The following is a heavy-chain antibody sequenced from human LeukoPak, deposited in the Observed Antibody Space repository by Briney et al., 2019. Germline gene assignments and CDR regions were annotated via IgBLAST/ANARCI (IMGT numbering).Heavy chain of an antibody. D-gene: IGHD5-18*01. Sequence: VASVKVSCKASGGTFSSYAISWVRQAPGQGLEWMGIINPSGGSTSYAQKFQGRVTMTRDMSTSTVYMELSSLRSEDTAVYYCARDGEGYSYGFNHWGQGTLVTVSS. V-gene: IGHV1-46*01. CDR2: INPSGGST. CDR1: GGTFSSYA. CDR3: ARDGEGYSYGFNH. J-gene: IGHJ4*02.